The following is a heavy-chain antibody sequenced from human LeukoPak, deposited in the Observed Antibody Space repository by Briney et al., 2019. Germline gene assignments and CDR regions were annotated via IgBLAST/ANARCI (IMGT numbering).Heavy chain of an antibody. Sequence: GASVKVSCKASGGTFSSYAISWVRQAPGQGLEWMGGIIPIFGTANYAQKFQGRVTITADESTSTAYMELSSLRSEDTAVYYCAKHDGRGGATMGALDSWGQGSLDTVSS. D-gene: IGHD5-12*01. V-gene: IGHV1-69*13. CDR1: GGTFSSYA. CDR2: IIPIFGTA. J-gene: IGHJ4*02. CDR3: AKHDGRGGATMGALDS.